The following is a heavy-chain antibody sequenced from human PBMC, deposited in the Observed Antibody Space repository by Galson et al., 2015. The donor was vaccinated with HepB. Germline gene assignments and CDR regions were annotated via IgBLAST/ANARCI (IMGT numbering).Heavy chain of an antibody. V-gene: IGHV5-10-1*01. J-gene: IGHJ4*02. CDR3: ARLPYSSSWWFDY. CDR2: IDPSDSYT. D-gene: IGHD6-13*01. Sequence: QSGAAVKKPGESLRISCTGSGSSFPRYWSSWGRQMPGKGLKWRGRIDPSDSYTNSSPSFQGHVTISADKSISTAYLQRSSLKASDTAMYYCARLPYSSSWWFDYWGQGTLVTVSS. CDR1: GSSFPRYW.